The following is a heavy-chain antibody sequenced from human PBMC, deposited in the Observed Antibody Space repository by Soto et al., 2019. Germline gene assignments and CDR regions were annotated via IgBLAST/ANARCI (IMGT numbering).Heavy chain of an antibody. CDR1: GGTFDNYA. CDR2: IIPILDSA. Sequence: GASVKVSCKASGGTFDNYAITWVRQAPGQGLEWMAGIIPILDSANYAQKLQGRVTMTTDTSTSTAYMEVRSLRSDDTAVYYCARDLTPKWSNFDYWGQGTLVTVSS. D-gene: IGHD2-15*01. CDR3: ARDLTPKWSNFDY. V-gene: IGHV1-69*05. J-gene: IGHJ4*02.